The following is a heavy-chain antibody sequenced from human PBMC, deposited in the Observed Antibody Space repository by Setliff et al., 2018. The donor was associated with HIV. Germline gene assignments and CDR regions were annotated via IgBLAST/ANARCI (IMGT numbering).Heavy chain of an antibody. CDR3: ARHAPRNHDLAGVFYPYYMDV. J-gene: IGHJ6*03. CDR1: GGSISSFY. D-gene: IGHD1-1*01. CDR2: IYYSGST. V-gene: IGHV4-59*08. Sequence: PSETLSLTCTVSGGSISSFYWSWIRQPPGKGLEWIGYIYYSGSTSYNPSLKSRVTISVDTSKTQFSLKLSSVTAADTAVYYCARHAPRNHDLAGVFYPYYMDVWGKGTTVTGS.